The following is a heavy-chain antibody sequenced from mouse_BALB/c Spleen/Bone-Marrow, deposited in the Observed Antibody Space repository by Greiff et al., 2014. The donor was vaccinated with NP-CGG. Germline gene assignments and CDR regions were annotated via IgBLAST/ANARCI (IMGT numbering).Heavy chain of an antibody. J-gene: IGHJ2*01. CDR2: INPGSGGA. V-gene: IGHV1-54*01. CDR3: ARFGRYYFDY. CDR1: GYAFTNYL. Sequence: QVQLQQPGAELVRPGTAVDASCKASGYAFTNYLIEWVKQRPGQGLEWVGVINPGSGGANYNEKFKGKATLTADKSSSTAYMQLSSLTSDDSAVYFCARFGRYYFDYWGQGTTLTVSS.